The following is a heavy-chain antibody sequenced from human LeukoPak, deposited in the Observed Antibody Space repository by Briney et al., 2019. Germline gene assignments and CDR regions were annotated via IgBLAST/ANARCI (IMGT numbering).Heavy chain of an antibody. J-gene: IGHJ4*02. CDR1: GYTLTELS. Sequence: GASVKASCKVSGYTLTELSMHWVRQAPGKGLEWMGGFDPEDGETIYAQKFQGRVTMTEDTSTDTAYMELSSLRSEDTAVYYCARSAIERGLLDYWGQGTLVTVS. CDR3: ARSAIERGLLDY. D-gene: IGHD2-21*01. V-gene: IGHV1-24*01. CDR2: FDPEDGET.